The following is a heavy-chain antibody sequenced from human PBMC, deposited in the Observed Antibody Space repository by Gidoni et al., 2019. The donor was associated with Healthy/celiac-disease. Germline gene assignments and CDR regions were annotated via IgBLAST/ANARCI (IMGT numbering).Heavy chain of an antibody. V-gene: IGHV3-30*18. Sequence: SSYGMHWVRQAPGKGLEWVAVIPYDGSNKYYADSVKGRFTISRDNSKNTLYLQMNSLRAEDTAVYYCAKAGITGTNYYYGMDVWGQGTTVTVSS. J-gene: IGHJ6*02. CDR2: IPYDGSNK. CDR3: AKAGITGTNYYYGMDV. D-gene: IGHD1-7*01. CDR1: SSYG.